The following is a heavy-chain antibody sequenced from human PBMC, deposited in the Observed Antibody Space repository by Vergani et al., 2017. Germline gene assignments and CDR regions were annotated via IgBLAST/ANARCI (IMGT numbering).Heavy chain of an antibody. CDR1: GFTFSSYA. CDR2: ISGSGGST. D-gene: IGHD4-17*01. Sequence: EVQLLESGGGLVQPGGSLRLSCAASGFTFSSYAMSWVRQAPGKGLEWVSAISGSGGSTYYADSVKGRFTISRDNSKYTLYLQMNSLRAEDTAVYYCARDGRLVRDYGDWGRNWFDPWGQGTLVTVSS. CDR3: ARDGRLVRDYGDWGRNWFDP. J-gene: IGHJ5*02. V-gene: IGHV3-23*01.